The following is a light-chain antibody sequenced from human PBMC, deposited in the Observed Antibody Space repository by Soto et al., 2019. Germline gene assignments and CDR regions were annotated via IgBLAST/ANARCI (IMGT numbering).Light chain of an antibody. V-gene: IGLV2-14*01. CDR1: SSDVDVYNY. CDR2: EVS. Sequence: QSALTQPASVSGSPGQSMTISCTGTSSDVDVYNYVSWYQHHPGKAPKVVIYEVSNRPSGVSNRFSASKSGNTASLTISGLQAEDEADYYCASYTAINTWVFGGGTKLTVL. J-gene: IGLJ3*02. CDR3: ASYTAINTWV.